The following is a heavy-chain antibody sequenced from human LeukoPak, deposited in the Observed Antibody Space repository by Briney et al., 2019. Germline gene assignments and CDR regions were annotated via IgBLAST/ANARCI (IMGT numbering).Heavy chain of an antibody. D-gene: IGHD3-3*01. V-gene: IGHV1-69*04. CDR3: ARAVHGGFLYYFDY. CDR2: IIPILCIA. Sequence: SVKVSCKASGGTFSSYVISWVRQAPGQGLEWMGRIIPILCIANYAQKFQGRVTITADKSTSTAYMELSSLRCEDTAVYYCARAVHGGFLYYFDYWGQGTLVTVSS. CDR1: GGTFSSYV. J-gene: IGHJ4*02.